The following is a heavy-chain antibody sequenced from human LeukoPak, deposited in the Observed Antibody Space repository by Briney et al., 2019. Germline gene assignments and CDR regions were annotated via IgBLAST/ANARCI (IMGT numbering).Heavy chain of an antibody. D-gene: IGHD3-10*01. Sequence: SETLSLTCTVSGYSISSGYHWGWIRQPPGKGLEWIGSIYHSGSTYYNASLKSRVTISVDTSKNQFSLKLSSVTAADTAVYYCADGGVIGGDFDYWGQGTLVTVSS. V-gene: IGHV4-38-2*02. J-gene: IGHJ4*02. CDR3: ADGGVIGGDFDY. CDR1: GYSISSGYH. CDR2: IYHSGST.